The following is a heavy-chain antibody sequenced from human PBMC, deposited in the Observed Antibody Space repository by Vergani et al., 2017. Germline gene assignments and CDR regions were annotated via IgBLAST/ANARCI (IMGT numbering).Heavy chain of an antibody. CDR1: GASISSYF. V-gene: IGHV4-4*07. J-gene: IGHJ5*02. CDR2: VHTDGTA. D-gene: IGHD5-24*01. CDR3: ARDQWDDDGPRGWFAP. Sequence: QVQLQESGPGLVKPSETLSLTCSVSGASISSYFWSWIRQPAGKGLEWLGRVHTDGTAYYNPSLRTRVRLSPDLSQSQFSLKMTSLTAADTAVYFCARDQWDDDGPRGWFAPWGQGILVTVSS.